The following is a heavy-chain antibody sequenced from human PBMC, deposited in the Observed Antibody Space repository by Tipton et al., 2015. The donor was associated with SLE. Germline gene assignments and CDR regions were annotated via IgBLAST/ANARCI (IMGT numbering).Heavy chain of an antibody. J-gene: IGHJ4*02. D-gene: IGHD3-22*01. V-gene: IGHV1-18*01. CDR2: ISGYNSDT. Sequence: QLVQSGAEVKKPGASVKVSCKSSDYTFTTYTITWVRQAPGQGLEWMGWISGYNSDTYYTQKLQDRVTMTKDTSSSTAYMELRSLRPDDTAVYYCARDGSDSSDDYWGQGTLVTVSS. CDR1: DYTFTTYT. CDR3: ARDGSDSSDDY.